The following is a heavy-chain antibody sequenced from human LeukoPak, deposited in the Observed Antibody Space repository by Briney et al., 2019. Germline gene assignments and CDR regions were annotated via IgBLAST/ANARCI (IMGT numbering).Heavy chain of an antibody. CDR3: ARFYCSGGSCYFWFDY. CDR1: GGSFSGYY. CDR2: INHSGST. Sequence: SETLSPTCSVYGGSFSGYYWSWIRQPPGKGLEWIGEINHSGSTNYNPSLKSRVTISVDTSKNQFSLKLSSVTAADTAVYYCARFYCSGGSCYFWFDYWGQGTLVTVSS. D-gene: IGHD2-15*01. V-gene: IGHV4-34*01. J-gene: IGHJ4*02.